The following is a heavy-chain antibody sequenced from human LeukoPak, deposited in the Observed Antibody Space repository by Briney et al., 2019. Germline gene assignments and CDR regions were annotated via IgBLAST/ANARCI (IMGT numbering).Heavy chain of an antibody. CDR3: ATYRQVLLPFES. V-gene: IGHV3-23*01. J-gene: IGHJ4*02. Sequence: GGSLRLSCAASGFTFSTFAMIWVRQPPGRGLEWVSSIFPSGGEIHYADSVRGRFTISRDNSKSILSLQMNSLRAEDTAIYYCATYRQVLLPFESWGQGTLVTVSS. CDR1: GFTFSTFA. CDR2: IFPSGGEI. D-gene: IGHD5-18*01.